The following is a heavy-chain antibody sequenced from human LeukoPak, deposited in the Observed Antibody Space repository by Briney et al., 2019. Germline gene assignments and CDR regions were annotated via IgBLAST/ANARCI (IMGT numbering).Heavy chain of an antibody. D-gene: IGHD2-15*01. CDR2: IIPIFGTA. V-gene: IGHV1-69*13. CDR1: GGTFSSYA. J-gene: IGHJ6*01. Sequence: ASVKVSCKASGGTFSSYAISWVRQAPGQGLEWMGGIIPIFGTANYAQKFQGRVTITADESTSTAYMELSSLRSEDTAVYYCARDRRIPPGGPSPNYYYYGMDVWGKGPRSPSPQ. CDR3: ARDRRIPPGGPSPNYYYYGMDV.